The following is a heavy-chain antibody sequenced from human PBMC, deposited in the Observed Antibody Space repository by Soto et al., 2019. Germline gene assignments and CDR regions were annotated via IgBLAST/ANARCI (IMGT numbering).Heavy chain of an antibody. Sequence: ASETLSLTCTVSGGSISSYYWSWIRQPPGKGLEWIGYIYYSGSTNYNPSLKSRVTISVDTSKNQFSLKLSSVTAADTAVYYCARGNPHRPPGIAAAGTIGFDPWGQGTLVTVSS. CDR3: ARGNPHRPPGIAAAGTIGFDP. CDR2: IYYSGST. J-gene: IGHJ5*02. CDR1: GGSISSYY. V-gene: IGHV4-59*01. D-gene: IGHD6-13*01.